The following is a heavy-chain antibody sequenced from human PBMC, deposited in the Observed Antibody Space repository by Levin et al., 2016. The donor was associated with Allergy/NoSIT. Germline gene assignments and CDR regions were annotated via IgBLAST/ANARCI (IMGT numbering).Heavy chain of an antibody. Sequence: LKISCAASGFTFSGSAMHWVRQASGKGLEWVGRIRSKANSYATAYAASVKGRFTISRDDSKNTAYLQMNSLKTEDTAVYYCTRQNSSSWYQYWGQGTLVTVSS. J-gene: IGHJ4*02. CDR3: TRQNSSSWYQY. CDR2: IRSKANSYAT. V-gene: IGHV3-73*01. CDR1: GFTFSGSA. D-gene: IGHD6-13*01.